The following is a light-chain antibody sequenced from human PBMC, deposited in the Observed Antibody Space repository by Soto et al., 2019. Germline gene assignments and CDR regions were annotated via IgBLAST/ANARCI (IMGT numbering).Light chain of an antibody. CDR2: EVS. CDR1: SSDVGSYNR. Sequence: QSALTQPPSVSGSPGQSVTISCTGTSSDVGSYNRVSWYQQPPGTAPKLMIYEVSNRPSGVPDRFSGSKSGNTASLTISGLQAEDEADYYCSSYTSNSTVVFGGSTKLTVL. CDR3: SSYTSNSTVV. J-gene: IGLJ2*01. V-gene: IGLV2-18*02.